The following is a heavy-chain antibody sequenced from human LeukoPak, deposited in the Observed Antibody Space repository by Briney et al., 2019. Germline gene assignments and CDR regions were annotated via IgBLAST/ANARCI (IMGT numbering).Heavy chain of an antibody. V-gene: IGHV4-30-2*06. D-gene: IGHD3-16*01. Sequence: SETLSLTCAVSGASITSSGYSWSWIRQSPGKGLEYIGHIFHSGRTFSNPSLKSRVTISLERSRNQISLRLTSVTAADTAVYYCAREGVSYGYDFWGQGTLVTVSS. CDR2: IFHSGRT. CDR3: AREGVSYGYDF. CDR1: GASITSSGYS. J-gene: IGHJ4*02.